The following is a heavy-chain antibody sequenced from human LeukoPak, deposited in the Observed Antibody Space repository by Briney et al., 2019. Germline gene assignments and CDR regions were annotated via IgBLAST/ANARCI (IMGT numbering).Heavy chain of an antibody. CDR2: IYWDDDK. J-gene: IGHJ4*02. D-gene: IGHD3-22*01. Sequence: TLSLTCNVSRGSISSPNYYWGWIRQPPGKALEWLALIYWDDDKRYSPSLKSRLTITKDTSKNQVVLTMTNMDPVDTATYYCAHNYYDSSGYPTIDYWGQGTLVTVSS. V-gene: IGHV2-5*02. CDR1: RGSISSPNYY. CDR3: AHNYYDSSGYPTIDY.